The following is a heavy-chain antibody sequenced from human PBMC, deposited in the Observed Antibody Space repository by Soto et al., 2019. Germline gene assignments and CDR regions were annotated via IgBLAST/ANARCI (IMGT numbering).Heavy chain of an antibody. CDR1: GFTVSYYY. CDR2: VSGSSSYI. V-gene: IGHV3-11*06. CDR3: TRGETVAATIAY. J-gene: IGHJ4*02. Sequence: GSLRLSCVASGFTVSYYYMRCIRPAPGKGLEWVSYVSGSSSYINHADSVKGRFTISRDNAKNSLYLQMNSLRAEDTAVYYCTRGETVAATIAYWGQGNQVTVS. D-gene: IGHD2-15*01.